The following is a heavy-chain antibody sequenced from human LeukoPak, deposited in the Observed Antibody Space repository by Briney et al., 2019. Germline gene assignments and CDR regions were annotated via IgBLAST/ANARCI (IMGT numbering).Heavy chain of an antibody. D-gene: IGHD1-26*01. CDR2: IIPILGIA. Sequence: SVKVSCKASGGTFSSYAISWVRQAPGQGLEWMGRIIPILGIANYAQKFQGRVTITADKSTSTAYMELSSLRSEDTAVYYCARDKRPGQVGSYYDCADYWGQGTLVTVSS. V-gene: IGHV1-69*04. CDR3: ARDKRPGQVGSYYDCADY. CDR1: GGTFSSYA. J-gene: IGHJ4*02.